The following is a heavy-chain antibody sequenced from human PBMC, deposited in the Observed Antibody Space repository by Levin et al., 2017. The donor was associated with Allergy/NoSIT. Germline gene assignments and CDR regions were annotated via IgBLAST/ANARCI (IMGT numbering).Heavy chain of an antibody. CDR2: ISYDGSNK. J-gene: IGHJ4*02. CDR3: ARGSRLLTPDY. D-gene: IGHD2-15*01. CDR1: GFTFSSYA. Sequence: PGGSLRLSCAASGFTFSSYAMHWVRQAPGKGLEWVAVISYDGSNKYYADSVKGRFTISRDNSKNTLYLQMNSLRAEDTAVYYCARGSRLLTPDYWGQGTLVTVSS. V-gene: IGHV3-30-3*01.